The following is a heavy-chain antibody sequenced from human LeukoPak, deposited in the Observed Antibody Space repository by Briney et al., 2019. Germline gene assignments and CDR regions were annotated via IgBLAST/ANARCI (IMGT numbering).Heavy chain of an antibody. V-gene: IGHV4-39*07. D-gene: IGHD3-9*01. CDR1: GGCISSSGYC. J-gene: IGHJ4*02. CDR2: ICYPGTT. CDR3: ARDGGNFDVDY. Sequence: PSETLSLTCTVSGGCISSSGYCWGWIRQPPGRGLEWMGSICYPGTTYYRPSLKSRATISQDTSKNQFSLNLNSVTAADTAVYYCARDGGNFDVDYWGQGTLVTVSS.